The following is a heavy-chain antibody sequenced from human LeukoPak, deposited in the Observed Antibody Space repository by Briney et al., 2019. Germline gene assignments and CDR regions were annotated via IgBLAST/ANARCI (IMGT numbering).Heavy chain of an antibody. CDR3: ARDRRYVWGSYRYSDAFDI. CDR1: GGSFSGYY. V-gene: IGHV4-34*01. D-gene: IGHD3-16*02. CDR2: INHSGST. J-gene: IGHJ3*02. Sequence: SETLSLTCAVYGGSFSGYYWSWIRQPPGKGLEWIGEINHSGSTNYNPSLKSRVTISVDTSKNQFSLKLSSVTAADTAVYYCARDRRYVWGSYRYSDAFDIWGQGTMVTVSS.